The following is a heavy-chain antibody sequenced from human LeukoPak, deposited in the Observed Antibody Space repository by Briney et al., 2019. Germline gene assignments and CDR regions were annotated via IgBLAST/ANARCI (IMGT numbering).Heavy chain of an antibody. CDR3: ATRPLAVTIFGVVIPTDYYFDY. CDR1: GYTFTSYD. CDR2: MNPNSGNT. J-gene: IGHJ4*02. Sequence: ASVKVSCKASGYTFTSYDINWVRQATGQGLEWMGWMNPNSGNTGYAQKFQGRVTMTEDTSTDTAYMELSSLRSEDTAVYYCATRPLAVTIFGVVIPTDYYFDYWGQGTLVTVSS. V-gene: IGHV1-8*01. D-gene: IGHD3-3*01.